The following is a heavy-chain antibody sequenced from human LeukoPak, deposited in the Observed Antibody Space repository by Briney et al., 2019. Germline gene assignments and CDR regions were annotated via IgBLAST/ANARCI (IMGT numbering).Heavy chain of an antibody. Sequence: GGSLRLSCAASGFTFTSYGMSWVRQAPGKGPEWVSAINGDGSATYYADSVKGRFTISRDNSKNTLYLQMNSLRAEDTAVYYCAKGDSGSYYYYYYMDVWGKGTTVTISS. V-gene: IGHV3-23*01. CDR1: GFTFTSYG. CDR3: AKGDSGSYYYYYYMDV. J-gene: IGHJ6*03. D-gene: IGHD1-26*01. CDR2: INGDGSAT.